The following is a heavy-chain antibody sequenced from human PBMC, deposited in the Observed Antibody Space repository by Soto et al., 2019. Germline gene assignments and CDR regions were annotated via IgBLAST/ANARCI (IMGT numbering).Heavy chain of an antibody. Sequence: GGSLRLSCAASGFTFSSYAMSWVRQAPGKGLEWVSAISGSGGSTYYADSVKGRFTISRDNSKNTLYLQMNSLRAEDTAVYYCAKDIALIPSSIAAAGSTTFDYWGQGTLVTVSS. J-gene: IGHJ4*02. CDR1: GFTFSSYA. CDR2: ISGSGGST. V-gene: IGHV3-23*01. D-gene: IGHD6-13*01. CDR3: AKDIALIPSSIAAAGSTTFDY.